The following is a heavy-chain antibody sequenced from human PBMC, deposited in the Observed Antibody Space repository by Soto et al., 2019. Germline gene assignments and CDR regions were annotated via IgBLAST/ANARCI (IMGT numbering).Heavy chain of an antibody. CDR1: GYTFTSYG. V-gene: IGHV1-18*01. D-gene: IGHD2-15*01. CDR3: ARSIIGYCSGGSCYAYFDI. Sequence: VQLVQSGAEVKKPGASVKVSCKASGYTFTSYGISWVRQAPGQGLEWMGWISAYNGNTNYAQKLQGRVTMTTDTSTSTAYMEQRSLRSDDTAVYYCARSIIGYCSGGSCYAYFDIWGQGTMVTVSS. CDR2: ISAYNGNT. J-gene: IGHJ3*02.